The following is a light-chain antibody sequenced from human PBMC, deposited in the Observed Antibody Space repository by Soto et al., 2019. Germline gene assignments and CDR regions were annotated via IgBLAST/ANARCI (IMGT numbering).Light chain of an antibody. Sequence: QSALTQPRSLSGSPGQSVTISCTGTSSDVGGYNYVSWYQVHPAKAPKLMIYDVNKRPSGVPDRFSGSKSGNTASLTVSGLQAEDEADYYCSSYAASNNFYFVFGGGTKLTVL. CDR1: SSDVGGYNY. J-gene: IGLJ3*02. CDR3: SSYAASNNFYFV. V-gene: IGLV2-11*01. CDR2: DVN.